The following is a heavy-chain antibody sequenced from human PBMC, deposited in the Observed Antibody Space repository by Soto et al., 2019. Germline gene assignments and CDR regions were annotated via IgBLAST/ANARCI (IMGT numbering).Heavy chain of an antibody. CDR1: GGSISSSSYY. Sequence: SETLSLTCTVSGGSISSSSYYWVWIRQPPGKGLGWIGTIYYSGSTYYNPSLKSRVSIAVDTSKNQFSLKLSSVTAADTAVYYCARHTPAISISDHWGQGTLVTVSS. CDR2: IYYSGST. V-gene: IGHV4-39*01. J-gene: IGHJ4*02. CDR3: ARHTPAISISDH. D-gene: IGHD2-15*01.